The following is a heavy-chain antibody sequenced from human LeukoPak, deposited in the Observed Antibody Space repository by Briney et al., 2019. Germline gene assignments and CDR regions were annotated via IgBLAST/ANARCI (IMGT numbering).Heavy chain of an antibody. CDR2: IYYSGST. CDR3: ARLSVAVAGRGFDP. CDR1: GGSISSSSYY. Sequence: SETLSLTCTVSGGSISSSSYYWGWIRQPPGRGLEWIGTIYYSGSTYYNPSLKSRVTISVDTSKNQFSLKLISVTAADTAVYYCARLSVAVAGRGFDPWGQGTLVTV. J-gene: IGHJ5*02. V-gene: IGHV4-39*01. D-gene: IGHD6-19*01.